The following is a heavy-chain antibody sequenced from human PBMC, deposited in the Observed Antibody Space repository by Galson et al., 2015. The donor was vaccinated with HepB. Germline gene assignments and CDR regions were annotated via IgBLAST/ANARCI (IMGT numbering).Heavy chain of an antibody. Sequence: SETLSLTCTVSGGSVSGGDYYWNWIRQPPGQGLEWLAYIHSRGSTTMYNPSLKSRVTISLNTAQNAFSLGLDSVTAADTALYFCARDFLGTTSRHAAFDIWGQGTAVTVSS. CDR2: IHSRGST. J-gene: IGHJ3*02. V-gene: IGHV4-61*03. CDR3: ARDFLGTTSRHAAFDI. D-gene: IGHD1-14*01. CDR1: GGSVSGGDYY.